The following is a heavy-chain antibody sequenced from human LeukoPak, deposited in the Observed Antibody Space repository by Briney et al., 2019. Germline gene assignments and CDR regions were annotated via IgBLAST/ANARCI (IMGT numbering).Heavy chain of an antibody. CDR2: ISYDGSNK. Sequence: GGSLRLSCAASGFTFSSYAMHWVRQAPGKGLEWVAVISYDGSNKYYADSVKGRFTISRDNSKNTLYLQMNSLRAEDTAVYYCAKARSYYCRYCCDPWGQGTLVTVSS. D-gene: IGHD1-26*01. J-gene: IGHJ5*02. CDR1: GFTFSSYA. CDR3: AKARSYYCRYCCDP. V-gene: IGHV3-30-3*01.